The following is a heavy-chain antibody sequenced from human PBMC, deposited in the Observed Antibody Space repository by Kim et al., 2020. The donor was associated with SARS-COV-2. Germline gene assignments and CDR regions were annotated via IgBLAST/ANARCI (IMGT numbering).Heavy chain of an antibody. Sequence: SVKVSCKASGGTFSSYAISWVRQAPGQGLEWMGGIIPIFGTANYAQKFQGRVTITADESTSTAYMELSSLRSEDTAVYYCARDWHFGSGWTRDYYYGMDVWGQGTTVTVSS. D-gene: IGHD6-19*01. CDR2: IIPIFGTA. J-gene: IGHJ6*02. V-gene: IGHV1-69*13. CDR3: ARDWHFGSGWTRDYYYGMDV. CDR1: GGTFSSYA.